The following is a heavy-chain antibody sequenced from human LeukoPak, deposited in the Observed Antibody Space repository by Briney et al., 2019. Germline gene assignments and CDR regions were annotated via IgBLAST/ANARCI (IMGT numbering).Heavy chain of an antibody. CDR3: ARGGITGTTEWFDP. V-gene: IGHV1-69*06. CDR1: GYTFTSYD. J-gene: IGHJ5*02. D-gene: IGHD1-14*01. Sequence: SVKVSCKASGYTFTSYDINWVRQATGQGLEWMGGIIPIFGTANYAQKFQGRITITADKSTSTAYMELSSLRSEDTAVYYCARGGITGTTEWFDPWGQGTLVTVSS. CDR2: IIPIFGTA.